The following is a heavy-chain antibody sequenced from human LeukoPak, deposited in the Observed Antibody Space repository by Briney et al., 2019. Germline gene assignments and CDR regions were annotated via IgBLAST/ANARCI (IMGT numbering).Heavy chain of an antibody. CDR1: GFTFSLYE. Sequence: GGSLRLSCAASGFTFSLYEMNWVRQAPGKGPEWVSYISSSGSTIYYADSVKGRFSISRDNAKNSLNLQMNSLRAEDTAFYYCARVENSAMRGFYFDYWGQGALVTVSS. V-gene: IGHV3-48*03. CDR3: ARVENSAMRGFYFDY. D-gene: IGHD5-18*01. CDR2: ISSSGSTI. J-gene: IGHJ4*02.